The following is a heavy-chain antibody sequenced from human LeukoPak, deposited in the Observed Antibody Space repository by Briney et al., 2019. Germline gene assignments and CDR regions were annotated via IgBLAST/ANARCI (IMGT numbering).Heavy chain of an antibody. CDR1: GGSISSSNW. CDR3: GRSSTRPSYYYYYYYMDV. Sequence: SETLSLTCAVSGGSISSSNWWSWVRQPPGKGLEWIGEIYHSGGTNYNPSLKSRVTISVDKSKNQFSLKLSSVTAADTAVYYCGRSSTRPSYYYYYYYMDVWGKGTTVTVSS. CDR2: IYHSGGT. J-gene: IGHJ6*03. V-gene: IGHV4-4*02.